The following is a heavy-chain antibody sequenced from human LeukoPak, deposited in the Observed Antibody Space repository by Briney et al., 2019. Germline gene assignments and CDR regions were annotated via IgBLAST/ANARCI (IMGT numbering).Heavy chain of an antibody. J-gene: IGHJ4*02. CDR2: ISYDGSNK. V-gene: IGHV3-30*04. CDR1: GFTFSSYA. CDR3: AREVGYYFDY. Sequence: SGRSLRLSCAASGFTFSSYAMHWVRQAPGKGLEWVAVISYDGSNKYYADSVKGRFTISRDNSKNTLYLQMNSLRAEDTAVYYCAREVGYYFDYWGQGTLVTVSS.